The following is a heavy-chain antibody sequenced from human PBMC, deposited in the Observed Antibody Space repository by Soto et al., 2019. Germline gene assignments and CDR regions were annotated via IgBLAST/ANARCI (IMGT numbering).Heavy chain of an antibody. V-gene: IGHV3-23*01. CDR1: GFTFSSYA. CDR2: ISSSGDST. CDR3: AKAISGYNAPLDH. D-gene: IGHD1-20*01. Sequence: EVHLLESGGGLVQPGGSLRLSCAASGFTFSSYAMNWVRQAPGKGLEWVSVISSSGDSTYYADSVKGRFTISRDNSKNTPYVQMNSLRTEDTAVYYCAKAISGYNAPLDHWGQGTRVTVSS. J-gene: IGHJ4*02.